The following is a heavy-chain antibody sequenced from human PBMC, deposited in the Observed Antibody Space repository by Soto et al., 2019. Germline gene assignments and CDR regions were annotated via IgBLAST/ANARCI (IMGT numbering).Heavy chain of an antibody. CDR3: AREPSKTGPPGRGGVFYGMDV. CDR1: GGSISSGGYY. D-gene: IGHD1-1*01. CDR2: IYYSGST. V-gene: IGHV4-31*03. J-gene: IGHJ6*02. Sequence: SETLSLTCTVSGGSISSGGYYWSWIRQHPGKGLEWIGYIYYSGSTYYNPSLKSRVTISVDTSKNQFSLKLSSVTAADTAAYYCAREPSKTGPPGRGGVFYGMDVLGQGTTVTVSS.